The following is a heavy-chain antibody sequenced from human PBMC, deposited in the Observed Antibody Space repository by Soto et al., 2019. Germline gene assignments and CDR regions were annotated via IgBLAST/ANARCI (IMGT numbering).Heavy chain of an antibody. D-gene: IGHD1-1*01. CDR1: GGSVSSGSYY. V-gene: IGHV4-61*01. Sequence: SETLSLTCTVSGGSVSSGSYYWSWIRQPPGKGLEWIGYIYYSGSANYNPSLKSRVTISVDTSKNTLYLQMNSLRAEDTAVYYCAKDRAGTADYWGQGTLVTVSS. CDR2: IYYSGSA. CDR3: AKDRAGTADY. J-gene: IGHJ4*02.